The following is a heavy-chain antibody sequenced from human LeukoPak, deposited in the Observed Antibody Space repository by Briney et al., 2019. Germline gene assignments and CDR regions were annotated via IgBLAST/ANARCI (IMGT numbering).Heavy chain of an antibody. J-gene: IGHJ4*02. D-gene: IGHD5-12*01. V-gene: IGHV3-23*01. CDR1: GITLSNYG. CDR2: ISDSGGRT. CDR3: AKGAYDYVEIGYFDH. Sequence: GGSLRLSCAVSGITLSNYGMSWVRQAPGKGLEWVAGISDSGGRTNYADSVKGRFTISRDNPKNTLYLQMNSLRAEDTAVYYCAKGAYDYVEIGYFDHWGQGTLVTVSS.